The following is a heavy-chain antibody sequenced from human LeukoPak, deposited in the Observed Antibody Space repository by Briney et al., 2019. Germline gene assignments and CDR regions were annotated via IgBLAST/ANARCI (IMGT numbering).Heavy chain of an antibody. CDR2: IYYIGNT. CDR1: GGSINSSTFY. V-gene: IGHV4-39*01. CDR3: ARHNNGWYIDY. J-gene: IGHJ4*02. D-gene: IGHD6-19*01. Sequence: SETLSLTCSVSGGSINSSTFYWGWIRQHPGKGLEWIASIYYIGNTYYKPSLKGRVTISSDTSKNQVSLKLSSVTAADMAVYYCARHNNGWYIDYWGQGTLVTVSS.